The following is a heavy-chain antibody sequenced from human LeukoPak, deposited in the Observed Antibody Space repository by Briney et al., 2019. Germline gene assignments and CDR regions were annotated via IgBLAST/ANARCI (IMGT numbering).Heavy chain of an antibody. V-gene: IGHV3-30*18. J-gene: IGHJ4*02. Sequence: PGRSLRLSCAASGFTFSSYAMYWVRQAPGKGLEWVALISYGGSYQYSADSVRGRFTISRDNSRNSLYLQMNSLRAEDTAFYYCTKGGFKYFDWSYFDYWGQGTLVTVSS. CDR3: TKGGFKYFDWSYFDY. CDR1: GFTFSSYA. CDR2: ISYGGSYQ. D-gene: IGHD3-9*01.